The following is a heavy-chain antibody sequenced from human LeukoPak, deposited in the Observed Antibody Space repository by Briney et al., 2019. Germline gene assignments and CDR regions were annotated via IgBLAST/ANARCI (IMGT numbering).Heavy chain of an antibody. V-gene: IGHV4-34*01. CDR1: GGSSSGYY. CDR3: YGDYVSFGDY. Sequence: PSETLSLTCAVYGGSSSGYYWSWIRQPPGKGLEWIGEINHSGSTNYNPSLKSRVTISVDTSKNQFSLKLSSVTAADTAVYYCYGDYVSFGDYWGQGTLVTVSS. J-gene: IGHJ4*02. D-gene: IGHD4-17*01. CDR2: INHSGST.